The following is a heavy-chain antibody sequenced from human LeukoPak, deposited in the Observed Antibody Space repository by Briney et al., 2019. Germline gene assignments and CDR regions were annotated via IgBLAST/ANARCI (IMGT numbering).Heavy chain of an antibody. D-gene: IGHD1-1*01. J-gene: IGHJ6*02. CDR3: ARRGTGHGMDV. CDR2: TKQDGSEK. Sequence: GGSLRLSCAASELTSSTSWMSWVRQAPGKGLEWVAQTKQDGSEKYYVDSVKGRFTISRDNARNTLFLQMNSLRAEDTAVYYCARRGTGHGMDVWGQGTTVIVSS. CDR1: ELTSSTSW. V-gene: IGHV3-7*01.